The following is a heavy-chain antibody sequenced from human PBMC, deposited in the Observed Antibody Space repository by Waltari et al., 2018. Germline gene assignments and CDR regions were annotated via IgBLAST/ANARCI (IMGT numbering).Heavy chain of an antibody. D-gene: IGHD5-12*01. CDR3: ARHWKKSGYRFDP. CDR1: GGSISSSPYY. J-gene: IGHJ5*02. V-gene: IGHV4-39*01. Sequence: QLQLQESGPGLVKPSGTLPPTCTVSGGSISSSPYYWGWIRQSPGKGLEWIGNIYYTGSTYYNPTLKSRVTISGDMSKNQFSLKLSSVTAADTAVYYCARHWKKSGYRFDPWGRGTLVTVSS. CDR2: IYYTGST.